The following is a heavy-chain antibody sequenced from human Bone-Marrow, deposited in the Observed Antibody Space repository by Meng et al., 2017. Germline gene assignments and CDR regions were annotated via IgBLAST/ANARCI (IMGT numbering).Heavy chain of an antibody. V-gene: IGHV4-34*01. CDR3: ARGPPDCSSTSCYALDAFDI. D-gene: IGHD2-2*01. CDR2: INHSGST. CDR1: GGSFSGYY. J-gene: IGHJ3*02. Sequence: HVQLQWRGSRPVKPSETPPRTCTFYGGSFSGYYWSWLRQPPGKGLEWIGEINHSGSTNYNPSLKSRVTISVDTSKNQFSLKLSSVTAADTAVYYCARGPPDCSSTSCYALDAFDIWGQGTMVTVAS.